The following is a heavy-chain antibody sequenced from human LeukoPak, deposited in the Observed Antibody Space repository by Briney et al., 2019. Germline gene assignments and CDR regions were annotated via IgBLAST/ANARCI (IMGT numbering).Heavy chain of an antibody. CDR2: IYYSGST. CDR1: GGSISSYY. J-gene: IGHJ4*02. V-gene: IGHV4-59*01. CDR3: ARDERYSYGYAY. Sequence: SETLSLTCTVSGGSISSYYWSWIRQPPGKGLEWIGYIYYSGSTNYNPSLKSRVTISVDTSKNQFSLKLSPVTAADTAVYYCARDERYSYGYAYWGQGALVTVSS. D-gene: IGHD5-18*01.